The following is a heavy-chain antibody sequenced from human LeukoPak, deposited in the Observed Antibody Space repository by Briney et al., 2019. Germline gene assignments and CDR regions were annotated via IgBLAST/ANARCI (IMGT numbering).Heavy chain of an antibody. CDR1: GFTFSSYT. J-gene: IGHJ6*03. CDR2: ISNNGGST. Sequence: PGGSLGLSCAASGFTFSSYTMHWVRQAPGKGPEYVSAISNNGGSTYYANSVKGRFTISRDNSKNTLYPQMGSLRVEDMAVYYCARGTFLEWLVESYMDVWGKGTTVTVSS. V-gene: IGHV3-64*01. D-gene: IGHD3-3*02. CDR3: ARGTFLEWLVESYMDV.